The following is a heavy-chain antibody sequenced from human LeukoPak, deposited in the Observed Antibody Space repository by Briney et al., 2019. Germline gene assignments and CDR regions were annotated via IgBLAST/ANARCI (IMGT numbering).Heavy chain of an antibody. Sequence: SVKVSCKASGGTFSSYAISWVRQAPGQGLEWTGGIIPIFGTANYAQKFQGRVTITADESTSTAYMELSSLRSEDTAVYYCARDNGGYCSSTSCAFDYWGQGTLVTVSS. CDR2: IIPIFGTA. V-gene: IGHV1-69*13. D-gene: IGHD2-2*01. J-gene: IGHJ4*02. CDR1: GGTFSSYA. CDR3: ARDNGGYCSSTSCAFDY.